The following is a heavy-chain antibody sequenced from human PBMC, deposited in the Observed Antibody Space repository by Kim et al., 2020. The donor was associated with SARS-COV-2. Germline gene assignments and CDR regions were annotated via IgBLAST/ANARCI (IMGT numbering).Heavy chain of an antibody. CDR3: ARDPTPRITIFGVVIISEVRYGMDV. V-gene: IGHV4-34*01. CDR2: INHSGST. CDR1: GGSFSGYY. D-gene: IGHD3-3*01. Sequence: SETLSLTCAVYGGSFSGYYWSWIRQPPGKGLEWIGEINHSGSTNYNPSLKSRVTISVDTSKNQFSLKLSSVTAADTAVYYCARDPTPRITIFGVVIISEVRYGMDVWGQGTTVTVSS. J-gene: IGHJ6*02.